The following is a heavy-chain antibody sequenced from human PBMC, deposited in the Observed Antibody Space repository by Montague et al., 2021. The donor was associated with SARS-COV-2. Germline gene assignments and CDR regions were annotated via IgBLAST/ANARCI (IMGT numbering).Heavy chain of an antibody. CDR2: TFYRSEWNY. J-gene: IGHJ6*02. D-gene: IGHD3-10*01. CDR1: GDSVSRNAVA. V-gene: IGHV6-1*01. Sequence: CAISGDSVSRNAVAWNWFRQSPSRGLEWLGRTFYRSEWNYHYADSVKSRITIDPDTSKNQVSLQLRSVTPEDTAVYFCARVRHLGSAMDVWGQGTKVTVSS. CDR3: ARVRHLGSAMDV.